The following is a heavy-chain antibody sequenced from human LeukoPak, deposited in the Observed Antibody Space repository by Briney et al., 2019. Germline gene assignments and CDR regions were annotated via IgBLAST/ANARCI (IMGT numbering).Heavy chain of an antibody. CDR1: GGSFSGYY. Sequence: SSETLSLTCAVYGGSFSGYYWSWIRQPPGKGLEWIGEINHSGSTNYNPSLKSRVTISVDTSKNQFSLKLSSATAADTAVYYCASFGIAAAGTDYWGQGTLVTVSS. D-gene: IGHD6-13*01. CDR3: ASFGIAAAGTDY. V-gene: IGHV4-34*01. CDR2: INHSGST. J-gene: IGHJ4*02.